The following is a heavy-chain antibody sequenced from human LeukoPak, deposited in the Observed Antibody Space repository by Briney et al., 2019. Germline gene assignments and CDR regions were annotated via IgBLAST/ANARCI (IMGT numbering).Heavy chain of an antibody. CDR1: GYTFTGYY. CDR3: ARVSDRVISVIDY. D-gene: IGHD4-17*01. CDR2: VNPNSGGT. J-gene: IGHJ4*02. V-gene: IGHV1-2*02. Sequence: ASVKVSCKASGYTFTGYYMHWVRQAPGQGLEWMGWVNPNSGGTNYAQKLQGRVTMTTDTSTSTAYMELRSLKSDDTAVYYCARVSDRVISVIDYWGQGTLVTVSS.